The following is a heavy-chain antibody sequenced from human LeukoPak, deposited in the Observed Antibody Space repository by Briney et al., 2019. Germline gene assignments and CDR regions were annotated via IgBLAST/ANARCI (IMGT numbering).Heavy chain of an antibody. CDR1: GGSIISHY. Sequence: SETLSLTCTVSGGSIISHYWSWIRQPPGKGLEWIGYIYSSGSTNYNPSLNSRVTISGDTSRNQFTLKLSSVTAADTAVYFCARGPRNDPWGQGTLVTVSS. CDR2: IYSSGST. J-gene: IGHJ5*02. V-gene: IGHV4-59*11. D-gene: IGHD1-14*01. CDR3: ARGPRNDP.